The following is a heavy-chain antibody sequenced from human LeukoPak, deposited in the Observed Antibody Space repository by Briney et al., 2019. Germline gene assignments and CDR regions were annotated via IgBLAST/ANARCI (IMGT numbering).Heavy chain of an antibody. CDR2: IRYDGSNK. J-gene: IGHJ4*02. Sequence: HPGGSLRLSCAASGFTFSSYAMSWVRQAPGKGLEWVAFIRYDGSNKYYADSVKGRFTISRDNSKNTLYLQMNSLRAEDTAVYYCAKDRFGPNDYWGQGTLVTVSS. CDR1: GFTFSSYA. CDR3: AKDRFGPNDY. D-gene: IGHD3-10*01. V-gene: IGHV3-30*02.